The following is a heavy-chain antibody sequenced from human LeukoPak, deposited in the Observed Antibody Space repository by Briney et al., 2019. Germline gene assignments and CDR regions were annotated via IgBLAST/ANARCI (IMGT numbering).Heavy chain of an antibody. CDR3: ASLMIATTSVGGDYFDY. V-gene: IGHV4-39*01. J-gene: IGHJ4*02. D-gene: IGHD3-22*01. Sequence: SETLSLTCTVSGGSISSSSYYWGWIRQPPGKGLEWIGSIYYSGSNYYNPSLKSRVTISVDTSKNQFSLKLSSVTAADTAVYYCASLMIATTSVGGDYFDYWGQGTLVTVSS. CDR2: IYYSGSN. CDR1: GGSISSSSYY.